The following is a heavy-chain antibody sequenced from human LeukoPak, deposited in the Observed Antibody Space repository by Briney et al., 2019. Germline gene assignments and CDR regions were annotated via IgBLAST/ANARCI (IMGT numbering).Heavy chain of an antibody. CDR1: GFRFSSYD. CDR3: AKEGSGWYYLDY. CDR2: IESDGTKE. D-gene: IGHD6-19*01. V-gene: IGHV3-30*02. Sequence: PGVSLRLSCAAPGFRFSSYDIHWVRQAPGKGLEWVTFIESDGTKEYYADSVKGRFTISRDNSKNTVYVQMNTLRAEDTAVYYCAKEGSGWYYLDYWGQGTVVTVSS. J-gene: IGHJ4*02.